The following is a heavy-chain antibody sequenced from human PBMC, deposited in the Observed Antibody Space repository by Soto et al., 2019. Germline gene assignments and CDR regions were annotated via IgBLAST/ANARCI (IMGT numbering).Heavy chain of an antibody. V-gene: IGHV3-74*01. CDR1: GFTFNSYW. CDR3: VRDRHGEY. Sequence: EVQLVESGGGLVQPGGSLRLSCAASGFTFNSYWMQWVSHAPAKGLEWVSRIDGDEDSTTNYADSVKGRFTISRDNVKNTLYLQMNSLRADDTAVYYCVRDRHGEYWGQGTLVTVSS. J-gene: IGHJ4*02. CDR2: IDGDEDSTT.